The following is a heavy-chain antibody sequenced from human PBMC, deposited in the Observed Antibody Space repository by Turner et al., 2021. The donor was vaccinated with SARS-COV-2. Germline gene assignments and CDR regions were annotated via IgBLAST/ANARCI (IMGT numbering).Heavy chain of an antibody. CDR3: AREDDFWSGYHHYGMDV. CDR2: ISSSSIYI. CDR1: GFTFSTYS. D-gene: IGHD3-3*01. J-gene: IGHJ6*02. Sequence: EVQLVESGEGLVKPGGSLRLSCAASGFTFSTYSMNWVRQAPGKGLEWVSSISSSSIYIYYADSVKGRFTISRDNAKNSLYLQMNSLRAEDTAVYYCAREDDFWSGYHHYGMDVWGQGTTVTVSS. V-gene: IGHV3-21*01.